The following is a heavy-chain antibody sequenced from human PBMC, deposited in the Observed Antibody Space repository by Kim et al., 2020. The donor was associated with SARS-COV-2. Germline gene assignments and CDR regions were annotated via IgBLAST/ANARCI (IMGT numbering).Heavy chain of an antibody. D-gene: IGHD6-19*01. CDR1: GFTFSSYA. Sequence: GGSLRLSCAASGFTFSSYAMHWVRQAPGKGLEWVAVIWYDGSNKYYADSVKGGFTISRDNSKNTLYLQMNSLRAEDTAVYYCAKVRSSGWSRKGYYFDYWGRGTLVTVSS. CDR3: AKVRSSGWSRKGYYFDY. J-gene: IGHJ4*02. V-gene: IGHV3-33*06. CDR2: IWYDGSNK.